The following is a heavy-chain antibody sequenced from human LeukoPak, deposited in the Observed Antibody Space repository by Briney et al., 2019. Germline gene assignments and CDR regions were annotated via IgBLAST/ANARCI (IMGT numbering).Heavy chain of an antibody. CDR1: GLTFSDYS. CDR2: INPTSTSI. V-gene: IGHV3-21*01. CDR3: VRLRRNSDRSDYYYFYDY. D-gene: IGHD3-22*01. J-gene: IGHJ4*02. Sequence: PGGSLGLSCAASGLTFSDYSINGVRPAPWKGVEWVSSINPTSTSIYYAGAVKGRFNISRHKSRSSLYLAMNTPRAEETAVYYCVRLRRNSDRSDYYYFYDYWGQGILVTVSS.